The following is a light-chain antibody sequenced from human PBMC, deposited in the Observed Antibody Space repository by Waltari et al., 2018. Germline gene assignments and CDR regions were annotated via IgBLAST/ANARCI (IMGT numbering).Light chain of an antibody. CDR2: DVP. V-gene: IGLV2-11*01. J-gene: IGLJ3*02. Sequence: QSALTQPRSVSGSPGQSVPISCTGTSSDVGGHDYVSWYQQYPGKGPKLMFYDVPKRPSGVPYRFSASKSGNTASLTISGLQPEDEADYYCCAYAGSYFMVFGGGTRLTVL. CDR1: SSDVGGHDY. CDR3: CAYAGSYFMV.